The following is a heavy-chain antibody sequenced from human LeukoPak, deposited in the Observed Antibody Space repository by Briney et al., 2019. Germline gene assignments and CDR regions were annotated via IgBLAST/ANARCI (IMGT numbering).Heavy chain of an antibody. D-gene: IGHD6-13*01. Sequence: PSQTLSLTCTVSGGSISSGSYYWSWIRQPPGKGLEWIGYIYYSGSTNYNPSLKSRVTKSVDTSKNQFSLKLSSVTAADTAVYYCAIGVAAAGMPSRAFGIRGQGTMVTVSS. CDR3: AIGVAAAGMPSRAFGI. CDR1: GGSISSGSYY. J-gene: IGHJ3*02. V-gene: IGHV4-61*01. CDR2: IYYSGST.